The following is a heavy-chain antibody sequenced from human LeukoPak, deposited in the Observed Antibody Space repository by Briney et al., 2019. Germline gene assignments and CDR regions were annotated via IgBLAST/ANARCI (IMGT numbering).Heavy chain of an antibody. Sequence: SVKVSCKASGYTFTSYDINWVRQAPGQGLEWMGGIIPIFGTANYAQKFQGRVTITTDESTSTAYMELSSLRSEDTAVYYCARGGYDSSGYYFYFDYWGQGTLVTVSS. CDR1: GYTFTSYD. CDR2: IIPIFGTA. V-gene: IGHV1-69*05. D-gene: IGHD3-22*01. CDR3: ARGGYDSSGYYFYFDY. J-gene: IGHJ4*02.